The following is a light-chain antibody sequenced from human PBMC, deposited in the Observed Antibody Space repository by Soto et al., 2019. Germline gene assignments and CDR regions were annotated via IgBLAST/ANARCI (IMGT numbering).Light chain of an antibody. V-gene: IGLV2-14*01. CDR3: CSYTVSGTYV. CDR2: AVS. CDR1: SSDVGGYNY. Sequence: QSVLPQAASVSGSPGQSITISCTGTSSDVGGYNYVSWYQQHPGKAPKLMIYAVSNRPSGVSNRFSGSKSGNTATLTISGLQAEDEADYYCCSYTVSGTYVFGTGTKVTVL. J-gene: IGLJ1*01.